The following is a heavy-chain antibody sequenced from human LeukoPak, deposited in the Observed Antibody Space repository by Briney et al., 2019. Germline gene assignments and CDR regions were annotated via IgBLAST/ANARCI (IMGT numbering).Heavy chain of an antibody. CDR2: IIPILGIA. CDR3: ASSKQWLVGGDGGAFDI. J-gene: IGHJ3*02. Sequence: SVKVSCKASGGTFSSYAISWVRQAPGQGLEWMGRIIPILGIANYAQKFQGRVTITADKSTSTAYMELSSLRSEDTAVYYCASSKQWLVGGDGGAFDIWGQGTMVTVSS. V-gene: IGHV1-69*04. D-gene: IGHD6-19*01. CDR1: GGTFSSYA.